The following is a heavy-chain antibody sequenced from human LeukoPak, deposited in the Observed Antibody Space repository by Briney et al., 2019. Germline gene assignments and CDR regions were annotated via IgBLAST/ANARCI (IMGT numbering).Heavy chain of an antibody. CDR1: GFTFSTYT. J-gene: IGHJ4*02. CDR2: TSSSSPYI. V-gene: IGHV3-21*01. D-gene: IGHD3-22*01. CDR3: AKDQWLLDY. Sequence: GGSLRLSCAASGFTFSTYTMNWVRQAPGKGLEWVSSTSSSSPYIYYADSVKGRFTISRDDSKNTLYLQMNSLRVEDTAVYYCAKDQWLLDYWGQGTLVTVSS.